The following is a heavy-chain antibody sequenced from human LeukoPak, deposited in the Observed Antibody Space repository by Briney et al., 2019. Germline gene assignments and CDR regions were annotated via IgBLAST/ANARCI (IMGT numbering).Heavy chain of an antibody. CDR3: ARDLDSFSSGWYVSRV. D-gene: IGHD6-19*01. CDR2: ISAYDGNT. Sequence: GASVKVSCKASGYTFTSYGINWVRQAPGQGLEWMGWISAYDGNTKCSQEFQGRVTMTTDTSTSTAYMELRSLRSDDTAVYYCARDLDSFSSGWYVSRVWGQGTLATVSS. J-gene: IGHJ4*02. V-gene: IGHV1-18*01. CDR1: GYTFTSYG.